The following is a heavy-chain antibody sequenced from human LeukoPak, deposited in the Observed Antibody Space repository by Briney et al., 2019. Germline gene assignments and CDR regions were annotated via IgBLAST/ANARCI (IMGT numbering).Heavy chain of an antibody. CDR1: GYTFTGYY. D-gene: IGHD2-2*01. J-gene: IGHJ6*03. V-gene: IGHV1-69*06. Sequence: ASVKVSCKASGYTFTGYYMHWVRQAPGQGLEWMGWINPIFGTANYAQKFQGRVTITADKSTSTAYMELSSLRSEDTAVYYCARADIVVVPAAPYYYYYMDVWGKGTTVTISS. CDR3: ARADIVVVPAAPYYYYYMDV. CDR2: INPIFGTA.